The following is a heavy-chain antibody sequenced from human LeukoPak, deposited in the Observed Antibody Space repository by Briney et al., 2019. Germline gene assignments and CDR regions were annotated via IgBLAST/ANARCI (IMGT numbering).Heavy chain of an antibody. Sequence: GGSLRLSCAASGFTFDDYAMHWVRQAPGKGLEWVSGISWNSGSIGYADSVKGRFTISRDNAKNSLYLQMNSLGAEDTALYYCAKGGWLQLGPDAFDIWGQGTMVTVSS. V-gene: IGHV3-9*01. CDR2: ISWNSGSI. D-gene: IGHD5-24*01. CDR1: GFTFDDYA. CDR3: AKGGWLQLGPDAFDI. J-gene: IGHJ3*02.